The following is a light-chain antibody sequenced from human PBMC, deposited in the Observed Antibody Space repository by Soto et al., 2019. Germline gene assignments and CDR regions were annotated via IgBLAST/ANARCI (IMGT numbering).Light chain of an antibody. CDR2: VAS. J-gene: IGKJ1*01. V-gene: IGKV3-20*01. Sequence: EIVLTQSPGTLSLSPGERATLSCRASQSVSSTYLAWFQQKPGQAPRLLIYVASSRATGIPDRFSGSGSGTDFTLAISRLEPEDSAVYFCQHYRTSPWTFGQGTRVEI. CDR1: QSVSSTY. CDR3: QHYRTSPWT.